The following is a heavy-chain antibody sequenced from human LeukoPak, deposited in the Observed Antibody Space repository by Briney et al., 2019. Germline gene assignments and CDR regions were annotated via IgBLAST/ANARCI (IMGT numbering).Heavy chain of an antibody. J-gene: IGHJ4*02. V-gene: IGHV3-7*01. CDR3: AREGGPYYYDSSGYPYFDY. D-gene: IGHD3-22*01. CDR1: GFTFSSYW. CDR2: IKQDGSEK. Sequence: GGSLRPSCAASGFTFSSYWMSWVRQAPGKGLEWVANIKQDGSEKYYVDSVKGRLTISRDNAKNSLYLQMNSLRAEDTAVYYCAREGGPYYYDSSGYPYFDYWGQGTLVTVSS.